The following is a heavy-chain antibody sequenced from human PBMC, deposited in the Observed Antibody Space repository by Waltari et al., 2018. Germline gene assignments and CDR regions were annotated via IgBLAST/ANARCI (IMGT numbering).Heavy chain of an antibody. CDR1: GFTFSSYW. J-gene: IGHJ5*01. V-gene: IGHV3-74*01. D-gene: IGHD6-19*01. CDR3: ATSMAVAGKGRGWFDS. Sequence: EVQLVESGGGLVQPGGSLRLSCAASGFTFSSYWMHWVRQAPGKGLVWVSRINSYGSSTSYADSVKGRFTISRDHAKNTLYLQMNSLRAEDTAVYYCATSMAVAGKGRGWFDSWGQGTLVTVSS. CDR2: INSYGSST.